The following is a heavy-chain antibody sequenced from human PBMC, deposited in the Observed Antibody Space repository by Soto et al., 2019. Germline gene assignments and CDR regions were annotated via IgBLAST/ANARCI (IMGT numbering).Heavy chain of an antibody. CDR2: IYWDDDK. CDR1: GFSLSTSGEA. Sequence: QITLKESGPTLVKPTQTLTLTCTFSGFSLSTSGEAVGGSRQHPGKALEWLALIYWDDDKRYSPFLKSSLTHTKDTSKTQVVRIMTNMDPAYTATYYGAHSRDVGTGWYLDVWGQGTLVTVS. J-gene: IGHJ4*02. D-gene: IGHD6-19*01. V-gene: IGHV2-5*02. CDR3: AHSRDVGTGWYLDV.